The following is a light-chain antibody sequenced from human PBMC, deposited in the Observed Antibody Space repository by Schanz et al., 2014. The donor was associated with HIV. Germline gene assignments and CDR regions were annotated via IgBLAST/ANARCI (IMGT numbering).Light chain of an antibody. Sequence: QSVLTQPASVSGSPGQSITIFCRGSSRDIGGHDYVSWYQQYPGKVPKLIIYDVNHRPSGISGRFSASKSGNTASLTISGLQAADEADYYCCSFTSSNTLVFGGGTKLTVL. J-gene: IGLJ2*01. CDR2: DVN. CDR3: CSFTSSNTLV. CDR1: SRDIGGHDY. V-gene: IGLV2-14*03.